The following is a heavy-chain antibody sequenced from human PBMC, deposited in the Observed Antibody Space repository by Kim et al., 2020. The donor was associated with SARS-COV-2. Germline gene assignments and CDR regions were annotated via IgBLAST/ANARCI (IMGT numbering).Heavy chain of an antibody. V-gene: IGHV3-23*01. CDR3: DASDY. Sequence: ISDRGATTHYADSVGGRFTSSRDNSKSTLFLQMNNLRVEDTAVYYCDASDYWGQGSLVTVSS. CDR2: ISDRGATT. J-gene: IGHJ4*02.